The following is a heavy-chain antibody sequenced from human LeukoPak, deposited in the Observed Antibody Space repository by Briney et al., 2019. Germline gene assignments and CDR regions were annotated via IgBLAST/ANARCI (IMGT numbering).Heavy chain of an antibody. D-gene: IGHD6-19*01. Sequence: GGSLRLSCAASRFTFSNAWMSWVRQAPGKGLEWVGRIKSKIDGGTTDYAASVKGRFTISRDDSKNTLYLQMNSLKTEDTAVYYCARDSDSSGWLDYYMDVWGKGTTVTISS. J-gene: IGHJ6*03. CDR3: ARDSDSSGWLDYYMDV. CDR2: IKSKIDGGTT. V-gene: IGHV3-15*01. CDR1: RFTFSNAW.